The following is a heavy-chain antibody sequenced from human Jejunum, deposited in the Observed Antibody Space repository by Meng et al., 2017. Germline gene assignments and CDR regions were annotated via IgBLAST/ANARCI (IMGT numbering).Heavy chain of an antibody. Sequence: GESLKISCAASGFTFSSSALSWVRQAPGKGLEWVSGISGSGISAYYEDSVKGRFTISRDNSKNTLYLQMNSLRVEDTAIYYCAKDRYGGNGGGFDYWGQGNLVTVSS. CDR2: ISGSGISA. D-gene: IGHD3-9*01. CDR1: GFTFSSSA. J-gene: IGHJ4*02. V-gene: IGHV3-23*01. CDR3: AKDRYGGNGGGFDY.